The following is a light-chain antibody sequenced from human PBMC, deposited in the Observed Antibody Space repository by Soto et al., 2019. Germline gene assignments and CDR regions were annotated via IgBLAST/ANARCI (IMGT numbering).Light chain of an antibody. CDR1: QGISSY. CDR3: QQLNSYPRVT. Sequence: IQLTQSPSSLSASVGDRVTITCRASQGISSYLAWYQQKPGKAPKLLIYAASTLQSGVPSRFSGSGSGTDFTLTISSLQPKDFATYYCQQLNSYPRVTFGGGTKVEIK. V-gene: IGKV1-9*01. J-gene: IGKJ4*01. CDR2: AAS.